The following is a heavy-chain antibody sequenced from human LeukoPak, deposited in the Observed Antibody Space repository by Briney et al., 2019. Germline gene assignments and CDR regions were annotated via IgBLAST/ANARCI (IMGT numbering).Heavy chain of an antibody. V-gene: IGHV4-34*01. J-gene: IGHJ5*01. D-gene: IGHD3-10*01. Sequence: PSETLTLTCAVYSGSFSDYYLSWIRQPPGKGLEWIGEINHSGITKFLPSLKRRATISVGTSKNQFPLKLNSVTAADTAVYYCARMIRGVQSHLSWFDSWGQGTLVTVSS. CDR1: SGSFSDYY. CDR3: ARMIRGVQSHLSWFDS. CDR2: INHSGIT.